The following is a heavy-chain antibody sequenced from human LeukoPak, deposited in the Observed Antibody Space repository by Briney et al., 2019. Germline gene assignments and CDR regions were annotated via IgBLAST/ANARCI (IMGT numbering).Heavy chain of an antibody. CDR3: ARDHHTVTQQNYYYYYMDV. V-gene: IGHV4-4*07. CDR2: IYTSGST. Sequence: SETLSLTCTVSGGSISSYYWSWIRQPAGKGLEWIGRIYTSGSTNYNPSLKSRVTISVDTSKNQFSLKLSSVTAADTAVYYCARDHHTVTQQNYYYYYMDVWGKGTTVTISS. J-gene: IGHJ6*03. D-gene: IGHD4-17*01. CDR1: GGSISSYY.